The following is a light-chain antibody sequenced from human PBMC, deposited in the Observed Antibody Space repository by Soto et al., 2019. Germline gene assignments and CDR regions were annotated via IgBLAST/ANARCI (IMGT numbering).Light chain of an antibody. J-gene: IGKJ3*01. V-gene: IGKV3-20*01. CDR2: GAS. CDR3: QQYGSSPRAFT. CDR1: QSVSSSY. Sequence: EIVLTQSPGTLSLSPGERATLSCRASQSVSSSYLAWYQQKPGQAPRLLIYGASSRATGIPDRFSGSGSGTDFNLTISRLEPEDVEVYYCQQYGSSPRAFTFGPGTKVDIK.